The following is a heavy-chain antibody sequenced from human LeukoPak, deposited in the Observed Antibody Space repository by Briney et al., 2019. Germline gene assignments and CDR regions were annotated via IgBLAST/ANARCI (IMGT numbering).Heavy chain of an antibody. CDR2: IYYSGST. Sequence: SETLSLTCTVSGGSISSSSYYWGWIRQPPGQGLEWIGSIYYSGSTYYNPSLKSRVTISVDTSKNQFSLKLSSVPAAATAVYYCARHHYDFWSGPTPNWFAPRGQGTLVTVSS. CDR1: GGSISSSSYY. V-gene: IGHV4-39*01. CDR3: ARHHYDFWSGPTPNWFAP. J-gene: IGHJ5*02. D-gene: IGHD3-3*01.